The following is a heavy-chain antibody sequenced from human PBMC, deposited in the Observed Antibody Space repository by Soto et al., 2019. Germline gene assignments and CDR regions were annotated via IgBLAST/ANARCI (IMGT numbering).Heavy chain of an antibody. V-gene: IGHV3-48*02. Sequence: GGSLRLSCAASGFTFSSYSMNWVRQAPGKGLEWVSYISSSSSTIYYADSVKGRFTISRDNAKNSLYLQINSLRDEDTAVYYCAREGGEGQLWLYHYYGMDVWGQGTTVTVSS. CDR2: ISSSSSTI. CDR3: AREGGEGQLWLYHYYGMDV. CDR1: GFTFSSYS. J-gene: IGHJ6*02. D-gene: IGHD5-18*01.